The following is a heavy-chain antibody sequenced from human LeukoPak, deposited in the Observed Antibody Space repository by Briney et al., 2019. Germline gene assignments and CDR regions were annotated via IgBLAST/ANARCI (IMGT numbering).Heavy chain of an antibody. D-gene: IGHD3-9*01. V-gene: IGHV3-7*03. Sequence: GGSLRLSCAASGFAFSSKWMNWVRQAPGKGLEWVANIKQDGSEKYYVDSVKGRFTISRDNAKNSLYLQMNSLRDEDTAVYYCAKGDSYYDLLTCFDFWGPGTLITVSS. CDR3: AKGDSYYDLLTCFDF. CDR1: GFAFSSKW. CDR2: IKQDGSEK. J-gene: IGHJ4*02.